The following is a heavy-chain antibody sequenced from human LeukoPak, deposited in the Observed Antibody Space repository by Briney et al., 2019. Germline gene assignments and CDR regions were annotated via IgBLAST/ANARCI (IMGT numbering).Heavy chain of an antibody. D-gene: IGHD3-10*01. CDR2: ISWNSGSI. J-gene: IGHJ6*02. CDR1: GFTFDDYA. V-gene: IGHV3-9*01. Sequence: GRSLRLSCAASGFTFDDYAMHRVRQAPGKGLEWVSGISWNSGSIGYADSVKGRFTISRDNAKDSLYLQMNSLRAEDTALYYCAKTRRGVFSGMDVWGQGTTVTVSS. CDR3: AKTRRGVFSGMDV.